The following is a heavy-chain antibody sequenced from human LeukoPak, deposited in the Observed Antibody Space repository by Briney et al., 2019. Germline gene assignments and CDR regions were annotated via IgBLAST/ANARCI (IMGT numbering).Heavy chain of an antibody. V-gene: IGHV3-53*01. D-gene: IGHD6-13*01. CDR1: GLTHSSNQ. J-gene: IGHJ4*02. CDR2: IYTGGIT. CDR3: ARDHAPAGGGLDY. Sequence: GGSLRLSCAGSGLTHSSNQMDWVGQARGKGLEGVSVIYTGGITYYADSVQGRFIISRDTSRNTLYLQMNSLRVEDTALYYCARDHAPAGGGLDYWGQGTHVTVSS.